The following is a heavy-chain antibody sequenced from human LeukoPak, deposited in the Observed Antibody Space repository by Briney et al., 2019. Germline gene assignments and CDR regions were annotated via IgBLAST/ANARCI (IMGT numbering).Heavy chain of an antibody. V-gene: IGHV3-7*01. Sequence: GGSLRLSCAASGFTFSNYWMSWVRQAPGKGLEWVANIKQDGSEKYYVDSVKGRFTISRDNAKNSLYLQMNSLRAEDTAVYYCARDCSATSCRLYFDYWGQGTLVTVSS. CDR2: IKQDGSEK. CDR3: ARDCSATSCRLYFDY. D-gene: IGHD2-2*01. CDR1: GFTFSNYW. J-gene: IGHJ4*02.